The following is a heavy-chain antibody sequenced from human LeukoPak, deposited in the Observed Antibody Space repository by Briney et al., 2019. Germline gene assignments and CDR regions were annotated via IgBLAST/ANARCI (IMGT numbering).Heavy chain of an antibody. Sequence: PSETLSLTCAVYGGSFSGDHWSWIRQPPGKGLEWLGEINNSGRTKYNPPLKSRVTISVHTSKNQFSLKLSSVTAADTAVYYCARAPPYFDYWGQGTLVTVSS. CDR3: ARAPPYFDY. V-gene: IGHV4-34*01. J-gene: IGHJ4*02. CDR2: INNSGRT. CDR1: GGSFSGDH.